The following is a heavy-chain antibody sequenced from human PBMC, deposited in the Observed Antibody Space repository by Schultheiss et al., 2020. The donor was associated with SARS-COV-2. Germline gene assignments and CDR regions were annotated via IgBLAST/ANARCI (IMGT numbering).Heavy chain of an antibody. Sequence: GGSLRLSCAASGFTFSSYAMSWVRQAPGKGLEWVSSIGGSGGSTYYADSVKGRFTISRDNSKNTLYLQMNSLRAEDTAVYYCARYSITIFGVVLDYYYYYMDVWGKGTTVTVSS. J-gene: IGHJ6*03. CDR3: ARYSITIFGVVLDYYYYYMDV. V-gene: IGHV3-23*01. CDR1: GFTFSSYA. CDR2: IGGSGGST. D-gene: IGHD3-3*01.